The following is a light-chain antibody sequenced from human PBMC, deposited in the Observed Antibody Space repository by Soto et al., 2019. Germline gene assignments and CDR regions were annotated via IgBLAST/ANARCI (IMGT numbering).Light chain of an antibody. V-gene: IGLV1-44*01. J-gene: IGLJ1*01. CDR2: SNN. Sequence: QYVLTQPPSASGTPGQRATISCSGSSSNIGSNTVNWYQHLPGTAPKLLIYSNNQRPSGVPDRFSGPKSGTSASLAISGLQSEDEADYYCAAWDDSLAVYVFGTGTKVTV. CDR3: AAWDDSLAVYV. CDR1: SSNIGSNT.